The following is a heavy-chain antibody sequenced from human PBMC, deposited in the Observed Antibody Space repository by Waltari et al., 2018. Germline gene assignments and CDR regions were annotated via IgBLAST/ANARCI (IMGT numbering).Heavy chain of an antibody. CDR3: ASPLGYCSSTSCYAPLSY. CDR2: ISAYNGNT. V-gene: IGHV1-18*01. J-gene: IGHJ4*02. CDR1: GYTFTIYG. D-gene: IGHD2-2*01. Sequence: QVQVVQSGAEVKKPGASVKVSCKASGYTFTIYGIPWVPQAPGQGLEWMGWISAYNGNTNYAQKLQGRVSMTTESSTSTAYMELRSLSSDDTAVYYCASPLGYCSSTSCYAPLSYWGQGTQVTVSS.